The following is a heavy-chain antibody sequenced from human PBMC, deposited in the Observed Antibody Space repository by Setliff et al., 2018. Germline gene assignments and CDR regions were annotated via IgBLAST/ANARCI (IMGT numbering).Heavy chain of an antibody. D-gene: IGHD3-10*01. CDR3: AGLYYYGSGSYPAPIDY. V-gene: IGHV4-39*01. CDR2: IYYSGST. Sequence: SETLSLTCTVSGGSISSSSYYWGRIRQPPGKGLEWIGSIYYSGSTYYNPSLKSRVTISVDTSKNQFSLKLSSVTAADTAVYYCAGLYYYGSGSYPAPIDYWGQGTLVTVSS. CDR1: GGSISSSSYY. J-gene: IGHJ4*02.